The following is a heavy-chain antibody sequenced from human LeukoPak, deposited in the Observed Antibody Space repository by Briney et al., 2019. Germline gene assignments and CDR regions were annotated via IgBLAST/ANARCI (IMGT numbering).Heavy chain of an antibody. D-gene: IGHD1-26*01. V-gene: IGHV4-59*08. J-gene: IGHJ4*02. CDR2: VYYSGST. Sequence: SETLSLACTVSGDSIGNYYWSWIRQPPGKGLEWIGYVYYSGSTNYNPSLKSRVTISVDTSKNQFSLKLSSVTAADTAVDLCAQHAYGGSFFDYGGQGTRVTVSS. CDR1: GDSIGNYY. CDR3: AQHAYGGSFFDY.